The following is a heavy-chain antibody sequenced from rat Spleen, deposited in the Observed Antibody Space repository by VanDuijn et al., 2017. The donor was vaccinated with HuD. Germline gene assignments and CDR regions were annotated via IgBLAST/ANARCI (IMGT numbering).Heavy chain of an antibody. J-gene: IGHJ2*01. D-gene: IGHD1-9*01. CDR2: ISYGDSSGHSGT. Sequence: EVKLVESGGGLVQPGRSLKLSCAASGFTFSDYGVAWVRQAPTTGLEGVATISYGDSSGHSGTYYRDSGKGRFTISRDNAKNTLSLQMDSLRSEDTATYYCARRHYGYTDYFDYWGQGVMVTVSS. V-gene: IGHV5-29*01. CDR1: GFTFSDYG. CDR3: ARRHYGYTDYFDY.